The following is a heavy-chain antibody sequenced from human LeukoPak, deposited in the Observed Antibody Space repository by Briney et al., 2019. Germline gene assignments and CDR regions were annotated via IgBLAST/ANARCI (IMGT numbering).Heavy chain of an antibody. CDR3: ARDSEQWLPVDDAFDI. D-gene: IGHD6-19*01. Sequence: GGSLRLSCAASGFTFSDYYMSWIRQAPGKGLEWVSYISSSGSTIYYADSVKGRFTISRDNAKNSLYLQMNSLRAEDTAVYYCARDSEQWLPVDDAFDIWGQGTMVTVSS. CDR1: GFTFSDYY. CDR2: ISSSGSTI. J-gene: IGHJ3*02. V-gene: IGHV3-11*04.